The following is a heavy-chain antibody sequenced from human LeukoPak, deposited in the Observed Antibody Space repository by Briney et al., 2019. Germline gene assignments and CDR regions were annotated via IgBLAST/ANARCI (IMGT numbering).Heavy chain of an antibody. D-gene: IGHD1-1*01. CDR2: IWHDGSQK. CDR3: VRSSTESSNWNSYFDN. Sequence: GRSLRLSCAASGFTFSSYGMHWVRQAPGKGLEWVAVIWHDGSQKYYVDSVKGRFTISRDNSKNTVYLQMNSLRVDDMAVYYCVRSSTESSNWNSYFDNWGQGTLVTVSS. CDR1: GFTFSSYG. V-gene: IGHV3-33*01. J-gene: IGHJ4*02.